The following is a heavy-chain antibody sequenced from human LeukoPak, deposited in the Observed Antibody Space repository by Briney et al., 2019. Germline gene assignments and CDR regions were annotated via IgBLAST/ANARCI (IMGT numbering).Heavy chain of an antibody. CDR3: ARDTDYGSGSYYDY. CDR1: GGTFSSYA. D-gene: IGHD3-10*01. J-gene: IGHJ4*02. CDR2: IIPIFGTA. Sequence: SVKLFCKASGGTFSSYAISWVRQAPGQGLEWMGGIIPIFGTANYAQKFQGRVTITADESTSTAYMELSSLRSEDTAVYYCARDTDYGSGSYYDYWGQGTLVTVSS. V-gene: IGHV1-69*13.